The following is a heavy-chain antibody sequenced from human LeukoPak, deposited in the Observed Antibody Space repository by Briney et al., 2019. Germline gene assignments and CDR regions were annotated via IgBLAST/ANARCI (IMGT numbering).Heavy chain of an antibody. CDR1: GYTLTELS. J-gene: IGHJ4*02. D-gene: IGHD4-17*01. CDR2: FDPEDGET. V-gene: IGHV1-24*01. CDR3: ATVRTVTYGGFLSKGRKRYYFDY. Sequence: ASVKVSCKVSGYTLTELSMHWVRQAPGKGLEWMGGFDPEDGETIYAQKFQGRVTMTEDTSTDTAYMELSSLRCEDTAVYYCATVRTVTYGGFLSKGRKRYYFDYWGQGTLVTVSS.